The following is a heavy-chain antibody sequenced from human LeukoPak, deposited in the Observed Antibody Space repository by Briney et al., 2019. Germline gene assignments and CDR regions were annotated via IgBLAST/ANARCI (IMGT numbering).Heavy chain of an antibody. CDR3: AKVTYSYGYYLDS. CDR2: ISSSSDYT. J-gene: IGHJ4*02. CDR1: GFTFSDYY. Sequence: PGGSLRLSCAASGFTFSDYYMSWIRQAPGKGLEWVSYISSSSDYTNYADSVKGRFTISRDNAKNALYLQMNSLRAEDTAVFYCAKVTYSYGYYLDSWGQGTLVTVSS. D-gene: IGHD5-18*01. V-gene: IGHV3-11*06.